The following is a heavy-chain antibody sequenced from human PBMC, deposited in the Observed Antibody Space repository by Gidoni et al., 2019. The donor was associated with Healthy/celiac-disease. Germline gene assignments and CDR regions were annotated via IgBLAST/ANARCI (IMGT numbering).Heavy chain of an antibody. CDR2: ISYDGSNK. J-gene: IGHJ3*02. D-gene: IGHD3-9*01. Sequence: QVQLVESGGGVVQPGRSLRLSCAASGFTFSSYAMHWVRQAPGKGLEWVEVISYDGSNKYYADSVKGRFTISRDNSKNTLYLQMNSLRAEDTAVYYCARDGIDILTGYYGAFDIWGQGTMVTVSS. V-gene: IGHV3-30*04. CDR3: ARDGIDILTGYYGAFDI. CDR1: GFTFSSYA.